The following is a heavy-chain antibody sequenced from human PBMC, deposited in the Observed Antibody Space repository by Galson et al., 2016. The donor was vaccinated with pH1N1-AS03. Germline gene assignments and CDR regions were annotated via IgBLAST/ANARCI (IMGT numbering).Heavy chain of an antibody. J-gene: IGHJ4*02. CDR2: ISSSSRFI. V-gene: IGHV3-21*01. CDR3: ARDGGYSSGWIDF. CDR1: GFTFSTYT. D-gene: IGHD3-22*01. Sequence: SLRLSCAASGFTFSTYTMNWVHQAPGKGPEWVAYISSSSRFIYYADAVQGRFTISKDSPKNSVYLRMNGLRADDTAVYYCARDGGYSSGWIDFWGQGTLVSVSS.